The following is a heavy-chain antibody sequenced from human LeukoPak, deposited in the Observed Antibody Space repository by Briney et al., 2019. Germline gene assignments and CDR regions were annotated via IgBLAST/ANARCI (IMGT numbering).Heavy chain of an antibody. D-gene: IGHD6-13*01. J-gene: IGHJ3*01. CDR3: ASAIAIPAWAFDL. Sequence: SETLSLTCAVSGDSISSSNWWSWVRQPPGKGLEWIGEIYHSGSTNYNPSLKSRVTISVDTSNNHLSLKLNSVTAADTAVYYCASAIAIPAWAFDLWGQGTVVTVSS. CDR2: IYHSGST. V-gene: IGHV4-4*02. CDR1: GDSISSSNW.